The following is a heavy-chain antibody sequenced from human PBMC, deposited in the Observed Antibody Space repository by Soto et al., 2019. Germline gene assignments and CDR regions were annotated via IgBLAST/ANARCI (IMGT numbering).Heavy chain of an antibody. CDR3: AREEYGDYRPIDY. J-gene: IGHJ4*02. CDR1: GGSISSGGYY. V-gene: IGHV4-31*03. Sequence: QVQLQESGPGLVKPSQTLSLTCTVSGGSISSGGYYWSWIRQHPGKGVEWIGYIYYSGSTYYNPSLKSRVTISVDTSKNQFSLKLSSVTAADTAVYYCAREEYGDYRPIDYWGQGTLVTVSS. D-gene: IGHD4-17*01. CDR2: IYYSGST.